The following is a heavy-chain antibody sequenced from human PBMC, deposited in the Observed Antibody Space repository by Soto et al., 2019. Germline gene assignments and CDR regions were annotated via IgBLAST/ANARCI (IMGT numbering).Heavy chain of an antibody. Sequence: GGSLRLSCAASGFTFRSYAMSWVRQAPGKGLEWVSAISGSGDSTYYADSVKGRFTISRDFSKNTVYLQMSSLRADDSAVYYCAKDPTHYDILTAYYMRPYYFDYWGQGTLVTVSS. D-gene: IGHD3-9*01. CDR3: AKDPTHYDILTAYYMRPYYFDY. V-gene: IGHV3-23*01. CDR2: ISGSGDST. CDR1: GFTFRSYA. J-gene: IGHJ4*02.